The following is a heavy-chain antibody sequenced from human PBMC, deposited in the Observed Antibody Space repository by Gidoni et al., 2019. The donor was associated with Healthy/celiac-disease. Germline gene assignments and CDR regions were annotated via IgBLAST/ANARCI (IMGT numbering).Heavy chain of an antibody. CDR3: AREGSYCGGDCYSPVDY. D-gene: IGHD2-21*01. CDR2: INPNSGGT. J-gene: IGHJ4*02. Sequence: QVQLVQSGAEVKQPGASVKVSCKASVYTFTGYYMHWVRQAPGQGLEWMGWINPNSGGTNYAQKFQGRVTMTRDTSISTAYMELSRLRSDDTAVYYCAREGSYCGGDCYSPVDYWGQGTLVTVSS. CDR1: VYTFTGYY. V-gene: IGHV1-2*02.